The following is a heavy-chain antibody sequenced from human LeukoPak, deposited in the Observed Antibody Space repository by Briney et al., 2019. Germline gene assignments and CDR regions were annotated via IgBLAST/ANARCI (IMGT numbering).Heavy chain of an antibody. Sequence: PGGSLRLSCAASGFTFSSYVMHWVRQAPGKGLIWVSRISNDATITTYADSVKGRFTISRDNAKNTLYLQMNSLRAEDTAVYYCARRGAATDAFDIWGQGTMVTVSS. V-gene: IGHV3-74*03. D-gene: IGHD1-26*01. CDR3: ARRGAATDAFDI. CDR2: ISNDATIT. J-gene: IGHJ3*02. CDR1: GFTFSSYV.